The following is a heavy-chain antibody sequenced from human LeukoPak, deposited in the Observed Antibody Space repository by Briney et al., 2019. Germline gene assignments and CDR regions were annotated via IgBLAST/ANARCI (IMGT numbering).Heavy chain of an antibody. CDR2: IYYNGNT. D-gene: IGHD1-26*01. Sequence: SETLSLTCSVSDGPINSYYWNWIRRPPGKGLEWVGYIYYNGNTNYSPSLKSRVPMSVQTSKNLSSLKASSVTAADTAVYYCARGRSNYYGMDVWRQGTTLTVSS. CDR1: DGPINSYY. CDR3: ARGRSNYYGMDV. J-gene: IGHJ6*02. V-gene: IGHV4-59*01.